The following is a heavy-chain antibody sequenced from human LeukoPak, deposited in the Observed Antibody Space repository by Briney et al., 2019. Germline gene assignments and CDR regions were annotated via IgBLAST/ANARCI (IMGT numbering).Heavy chain of an antibody. CDR2: ISGGGRRT. Sequence: PGGSLRLSCAASGFNFSRNAITWVRQAPGKGLKWVSAISGGGRRTYYADSVKGRFTISRDNSKNTLYLQMNSLRAEDTAVYYCARASLLLWFGEFHYWGQGTLVTVSS. V-gene: IGHV3-23*01. CDR1: GFNFSRNA. J-gene: IGHJ4*02. D-gene: IGHD3-10*01. CDR3: ARASLLLWFGEFHY.